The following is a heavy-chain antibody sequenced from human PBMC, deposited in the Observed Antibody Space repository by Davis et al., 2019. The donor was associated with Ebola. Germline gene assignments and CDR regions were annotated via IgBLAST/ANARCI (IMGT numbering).Heavy chain of an antibody. D-gene: IGHD3-22*01. V-gene: IGHV5-10-1*01. J-gene: IGHJ4*02. CDR2: IDPSDSYT. CDR1: GYSFTSYW. CDR3: ARPHYDSSGYYVY. Sequence: GESLKISCKGSGYSFTSYWIGWVRQMPGKGLEWMGRIDPSDSYTNYSPSFQGHVTISADKSISTAYLQWSSLKASDTAMYYCARPHYDSSGYYVYWGQGTLVTVSS.